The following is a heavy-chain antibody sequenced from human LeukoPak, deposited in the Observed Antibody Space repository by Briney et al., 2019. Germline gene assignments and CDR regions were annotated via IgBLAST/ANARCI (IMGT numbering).Heavy chain of an antibody. Sequence: ASVKVSCKASGYTFTDYYMHWVRQAPGQGLEWMGWINPNSGGTNYAQKFQGRVTMTRDTSISTAYMELSRLRSDDTAVYYCARARGTVGHFDYWGQGTLVTVSS. D-gene: IGHD1-26*01. CDR2: INPNSGGT. J-gene: IGHJ4*02. V-gene: IGHV1-2*02. CDR3: ARARGTVGHFDY. CDR1: GYTFTDYY.